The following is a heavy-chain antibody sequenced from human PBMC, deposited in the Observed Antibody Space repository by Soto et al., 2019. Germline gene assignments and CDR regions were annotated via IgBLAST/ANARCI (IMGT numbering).Heavy chain of an antibody. Sequence: QVQLQESGPGLVKPSETLSLTCTVSGGSISSYYWSWIRQPPGKGLEWIGYIYYSGSTNYNPSLKSRVTISVDTSKNQFSLKLSSVTAADTAVYYCARGSGWYWYWGQGNLVTVSS. J-gene: IGHJ4*02. CDR2: IYYSGST. CDR3: ARGSGWYWY. D-gene: IGHD6-19*01. V-gene: IGHV4-59*01. CDR1: GGSISSYY.